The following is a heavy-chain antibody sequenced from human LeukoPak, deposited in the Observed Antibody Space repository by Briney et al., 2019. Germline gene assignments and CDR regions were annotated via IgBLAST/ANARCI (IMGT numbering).Heavy chain of an antibody. CDR2: ISSSSSTI. V-gene: IGHV3-48*01. J-gene: IGHJ4*02. CDR1: RFSLSSYS. D-gene: IGHD2-15*01. Sequence: PRGSLRLSCTASRFSLSSYSINWVRQAPGKGLEWVSYISSSSSTIYYADSVKGRFTISRDNAKNSLYLQMNSLRAEDTAVYYCATFVVGGYWGQGTLVTVSS. CDR3: ATFVVGGY.